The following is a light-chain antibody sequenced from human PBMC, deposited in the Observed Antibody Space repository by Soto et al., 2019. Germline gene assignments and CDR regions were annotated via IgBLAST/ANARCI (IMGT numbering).Light chain of an antibody. CDR2: EGS. V-gene: IGLV2-23*03. Sequence: QSALTQPASVSGSPGQSITISCTGTSSDVGSYNLVSWYQQHPGKAPKLMIYEGSKRPSGVSNRLSGSKSGNTASLTISGLQAEDEADYYCCSYAGSSTFAGYVFGTGTKLTVL. CDR1: SSDVGSYNL. CDR3: CSYAGSSTFAGYV. J-gene: IGLJ1*01.